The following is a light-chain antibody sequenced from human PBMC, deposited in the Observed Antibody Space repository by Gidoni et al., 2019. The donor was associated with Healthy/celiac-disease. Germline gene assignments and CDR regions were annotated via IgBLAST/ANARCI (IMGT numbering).Light chain of an antibody. CDR3: QQSYSTPYT. CDR1: QSISSY. J-gene: IGKJ2*01. V-gene: IGKV1-39*01. Sequence: DIKLTQSPSPLPASVGDRVTITCRASQSISSYLNWYQQKPGKAPKLLIYAASSLQSGVPSRFSGSGSGTDFTLTISSLQPEDFATYYCQQSYSTPYTFGQGTKLEIK. CDR2: AAS.